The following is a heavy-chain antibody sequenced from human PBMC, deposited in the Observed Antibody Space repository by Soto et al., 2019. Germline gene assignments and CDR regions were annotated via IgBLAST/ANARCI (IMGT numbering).Heavy chain of an antibody. J-gene: IGHJ2*01. D-gene: IGHD3-22*01. V-gene: IGHV3-53*01. CDR2: IYSGGST. Sequence: EVQLVESGGGLIQPGGSLRLSCAASGFTVSSNYMSWVRQAPGKGLEWVSVIYSGGSTYYADSVKGRFTISRDNSKNTLYLQRNSRRAEDTAVYYCAREGSSGYRRNWYFDLWGRGTLVTVSS. CDR1: GFTVSSNY. CDR3: AREGSSGYRRNWYFDL.